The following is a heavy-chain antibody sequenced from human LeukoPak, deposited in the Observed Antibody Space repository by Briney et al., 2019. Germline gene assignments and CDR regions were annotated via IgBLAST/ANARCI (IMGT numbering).Heavy chain of an antibody. V-gene: IGHV1-24*01. J-gene: IGHJ5*02. D-gene: IGHD3-22*01. CDR2: FDPEDGET. Sequence: ASVKVSCKVSGYTLTELSMHWVRQALGKGLEWMGGFDPEDGETIYAQKFQGRVTMTEDTSTDTAYMELSSLRSEDTAVYYCATGYYYDSSGQAAGFDPWGQGTLVTVSS. CDR3: ATGYYYDSSGQAAGFDP. CDR1: GYTLTELS.